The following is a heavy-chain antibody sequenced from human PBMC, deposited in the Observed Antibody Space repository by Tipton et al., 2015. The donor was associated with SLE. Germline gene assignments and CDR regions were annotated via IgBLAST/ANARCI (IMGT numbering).Heavy chain of an antibody. J-gene: IGHJ6*02. V-gene: IGHV3-33*08. CDR2: KWYDGSNE. CDR3: VTVLGGHRVGRKFYGYYGVDV. Sequence: SLRLSCTASGFTFSSYGMHWVRQAPGKGLEWVAVKWYDGSNEYYADSVKGRFTISRDNSDNTLYLQMNSLRPEDTSIYYCVTVLGGHRVGRKFYGYYGVDVWGQGTTVTGSS. CDR1: GFTFSSYG. D-gene: IGHD3-10*01.